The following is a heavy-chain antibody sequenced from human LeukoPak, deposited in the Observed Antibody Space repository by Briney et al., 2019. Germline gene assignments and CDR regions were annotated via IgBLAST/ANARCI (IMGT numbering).Heavy chain of an antibody. CDR2: ITSSGGST. CDR1: GFIFKNYA. Sequence: PGGSLRLSCAASGFIFKNYAMNWVRQAPGKGLEWVSAITSSGGSTYYADSVKGRFTISRDNSKNTLYLQMNSLRAEDTAVYYCAKGFEGDAFDIWGQGTMVTVSS. J-gene: IGHJ3*02. CDR3: AKGFEGDAFDI. V-gene: IGHV3-23*01.